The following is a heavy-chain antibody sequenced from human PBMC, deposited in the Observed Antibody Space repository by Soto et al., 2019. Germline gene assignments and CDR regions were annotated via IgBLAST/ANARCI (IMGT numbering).Heavy chain of an antibody. Sequence: GGSLRLSCAASGFTFSSFAMSWVRQAPGKGLEWVSAIRGGGGGTYYADSVKGRFTISRDNSKNTQYLQMNSLRAEDTAVYYCARVIGGSGSPVDYWGQGTLVTVSS. D-gene: IGHD2-15*01. CDR2: IRGGGGGT. CDR3: ARVIGGSGSPVDY. V-gene: IGHV3-23*01. CDR1: GFTFSSFA. J-gene: IGHJ4*02.